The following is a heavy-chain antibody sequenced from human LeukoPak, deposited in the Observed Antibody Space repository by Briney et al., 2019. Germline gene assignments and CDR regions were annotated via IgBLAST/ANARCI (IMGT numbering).Heavy chain of an antibody. D-gene: IGHD2-15*01. V-gene: IGHV4-59*01. CDR1: GGSISSYY. J-gene: IGHJ3*02. CDR3: ARGRGYCSGGSCYDAFDT. Sequence: PSETLSLTCTVSGGSISSYYWSWIRQPPGKGLEWIGYIYYSGSTNYNPSLKSRVTISVDTSKNQFSLKLSSVTAADTAVYYCARGRGYCSGGSCYDAFDTWGQGTMVTVSS. CDR2: IYYSGST.